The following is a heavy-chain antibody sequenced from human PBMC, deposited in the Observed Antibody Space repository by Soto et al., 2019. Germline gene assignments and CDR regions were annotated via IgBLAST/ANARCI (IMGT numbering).Heavy chain of an antibody. Sequence: ASVKVSCKASGYTFTSYGISWVRQAPGQGLEWMGWISAYNGNTNYAQKLQGRVTMTADTSTSTAYMELRSLRSDDTAVYYCARDYYDSSGYFPGPWGQGTLVTVSS. CDR3: ARDYYDSSGYFPGP. J-gene: IGHJ5*02. CDR2: ISAYNGNT. CDR1: GYTFTSYG. D-gene: IGHD3-22*01. V-gene: IGHV1-18*01.